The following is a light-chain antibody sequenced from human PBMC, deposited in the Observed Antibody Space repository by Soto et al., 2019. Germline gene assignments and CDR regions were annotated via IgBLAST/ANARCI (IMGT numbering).Light chain of an antibody. CDR2: GAS. V-gene: IGKV1-5*01. CDR3: QQSYSTMWT. J-gene: IGKJ1*01. CDR1: QSISPW. Sequence: DIQMTQSPSALSASVGDRVTIACRASQSISPWLAWYQQKPGKAPKLLIYGASSLEGGVPSRFSGSGSGTDFTLTISSLQPDDFATYYCQQSYSTMWTFGQGTTGDIK.